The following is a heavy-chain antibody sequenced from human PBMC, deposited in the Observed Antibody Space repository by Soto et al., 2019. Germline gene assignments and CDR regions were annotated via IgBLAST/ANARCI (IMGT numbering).Heavy chain of an antibody. D-gene: IGHD6-25*01. J-gene: IGHJ5*02. Sequence: PSDTLSLTCTVSGGSISSSSYYWGWIRQPPGKGLEWIGSIYYSGSTYYNPSLKSRVTISVDTSKNQFSLKLSSVTAADTAVYYCARSRGWQRNCFDPWGQGTLVTVSS. CDR1: GGSISSSSYY. CDR2: IYYSGST. V-gene: IGHV4-39*01. CDR3: ARSRGWQRNCFDP.